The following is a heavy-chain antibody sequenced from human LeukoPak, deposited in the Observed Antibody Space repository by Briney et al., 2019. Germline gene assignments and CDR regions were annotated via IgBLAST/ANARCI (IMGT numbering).Heavy chain of an antibody. V-gene: IGHV3-7*01. D-gene: IGHD3-10*01. Sequence: GGSLRLSCAAFGFTFSSYWMSWVRQAPGKGLEWVANIKQDGSEKYYVDSVKGRFTISRDNAKNSLYLQMNSLRAEDTAVYYCARKGSGKINFDYWGQGTLVTVSS. J-gene: IGHJ4*02. CDR1: GFTFSSYW. CDR2: IKQDGSEK. CDR3: ARKGSGKINFDY.